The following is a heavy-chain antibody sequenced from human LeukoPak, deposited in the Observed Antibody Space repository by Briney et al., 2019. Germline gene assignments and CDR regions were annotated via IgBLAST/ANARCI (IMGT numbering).Heavy chain of an antibody. CDR1: GGSISAYY. D-gene: IGHD6-6*01. Sequence: PSETLSVTGTVSGGSISAYYWSWIRQPPGKGLEWIGYIHYSGTTNYYPSLKSRVTIALDTSKNQFSLKLNSVTAADTAVYYCARFGTSSSRFFDQWGQGTLVTVSS. CDR3: ARFGTSSSRFFDQ. V-gene: IGHV4-59*01. J-gene: IGHJ4*02. CDR2: IHYSGTT.